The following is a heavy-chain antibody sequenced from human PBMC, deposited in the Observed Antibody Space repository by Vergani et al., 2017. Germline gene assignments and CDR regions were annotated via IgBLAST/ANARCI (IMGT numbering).Heavy chain of an antibody. D-gene: IGHD5-12*01. V-gene: IGHV5-51*01. CDR1: GYSFTSYW. CDR3: AGQIGSGYSGYGPDALDI. J-gene: IGHJ3*02. CDR2: IYPGDSDT. Sequence: EVQLVQSGAEVKKPGESLKISCKGSGYSFTSYWIGWVRQMPGKGLEWMGIIYPGDSDTRYSPSFQGQVTISADKSISTAYLQWSSLKASDTAMYYCAGQIGSGYSGYGPDALDIWGQGTMVIVCS.